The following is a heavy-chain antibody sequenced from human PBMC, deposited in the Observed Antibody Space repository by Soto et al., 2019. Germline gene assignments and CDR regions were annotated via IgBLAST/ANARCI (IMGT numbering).Heavy chain of an antibody. D-gene: IGHD3-10*01. V-gene: IGHV1-2*02. CDR3: ARDSRAMVRGVFNRFDP. CDR1: GYTFTGYY. Sequence: ASVKVSCKAYGYTFTGYYMHWVRQAPGQGLEWMGWINPNSGGTNYAQKFQGRVTMTRDTSISTAYMELSRPRSDDTAVYYCARDSRAMVRGVFNRFDPWGQGTLVTVSS. CDR2: INPNSGGT. J-gene: IGHJ5*02.